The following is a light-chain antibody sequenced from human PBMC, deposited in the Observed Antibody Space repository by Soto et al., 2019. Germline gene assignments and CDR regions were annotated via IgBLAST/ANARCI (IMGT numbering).Light chain of an antibody. CDR1: QGISRY. CDR2: AAS. J-gene: IGKJ1*01. Sequence: DIQMTQSPSSLSASVGDRVTITCRASQGISRYLAWYQQKPGKVPKLLIYAASTLQSGVPSRFSGSGSGTDLTLTISSLQPEDVATYYCQKYYSAPQTFGQGTKVEIK. CDR3: QKYYSAPQT. V-gene: IGKV1-27*01.